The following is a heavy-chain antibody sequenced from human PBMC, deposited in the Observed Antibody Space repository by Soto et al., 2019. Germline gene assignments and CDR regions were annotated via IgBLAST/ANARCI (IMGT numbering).Heavy chain of an antibody. D-gene: IGHD4-17*01. CDR3: SPDGDGDYAGRVGGFVDY. Sequence: EVQLVESGGGLVKPGGSLRLACAASGFTFSNAWMNWVRQAPGKGLEWVGGIKSKTDDETTDYAAPVKGRSTISRDDSNNTLYLQMNGLRTDDRAVYYCSPDGDGDYAGRVGGFVDYWGQGTLVTVSS. V-gene: IGHV3-15*07. CDR2: IKSKTDDETT. J-gene: IGHJ4*02. CDR1: GFTFSNAW.